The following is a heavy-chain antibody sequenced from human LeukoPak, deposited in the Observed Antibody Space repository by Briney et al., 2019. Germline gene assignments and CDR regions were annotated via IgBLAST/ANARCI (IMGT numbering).Heavy chain of an antibody. D-gene: IGHD1-14*01. CDR3: ARDRRN. CDR1: GFTFNDNT. J-gene: IGHJ4*02. V-gene: IGHV3-43*01. Sequence: GGSLRLSCIASGFTFNDNTMHWVRQAPGKGLEWVSVISWDGSGTYYADSVKGRFTISRDNSKNTLYLQMNSLRAEDTAVYYCARDRRNWGQGTLVTVSS. CDR2: ISWDGSGT.